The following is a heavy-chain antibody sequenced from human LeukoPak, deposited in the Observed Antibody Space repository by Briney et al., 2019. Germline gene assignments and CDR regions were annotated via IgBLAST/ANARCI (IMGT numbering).Heavy chain of an antibody. J-gene: IGHJ6*02. CDR3: AKGIYDMDV. CDR2: ISGSSRST. V-gene: IGHV3-23*01. CDR1: GCTFSRYA. Sequence: GGSLRLSCAASGCTFSRYAMSWVRQAPGKGLEWVSTISGSSRSTYYADSVKGRFAISRDNSKNTLYLQMNSLRAEDTAVYFCAKGIYDMDVWGQGTTVTVSS.